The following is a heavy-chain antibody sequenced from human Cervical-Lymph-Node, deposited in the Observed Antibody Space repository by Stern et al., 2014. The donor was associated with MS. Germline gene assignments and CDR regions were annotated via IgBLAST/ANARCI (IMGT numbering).Heavy chain of an antibody. CDR3: ARTILRLGELSLRGWFDP. J-gene: IGHJ5*02. CDR1: GYTFTSYG. V-gene: IGHV1-18*01. D-gene: IGHD3-16*02. CDR2: ISAYNGNT. Sequence: QVQLVESGAEVKKPGASVKVSCKASGYTFTSYGISWVRPAPGQWLEWMGWISAYNGNTNYAQKLQGRVTMTTDTSTSTAYMELRSLRSDDTAVYYCARTILRLGELSLRGWFDPWGQGTLVTVSS.